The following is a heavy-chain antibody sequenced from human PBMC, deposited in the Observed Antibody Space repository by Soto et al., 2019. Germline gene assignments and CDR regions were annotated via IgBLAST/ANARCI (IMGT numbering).Heavy chain of an antibody. CDR2: VYYSGST. Sequence: SEALSLTCTFSGGSIGRGDYYWSWIRQPPGKGLEWIGYVYYSGSTNYNPSLKSRVVISVDTSKNQFSLKLFSVTAADTAVYYCANTRLGETGVVDVWGQGTTVTVSS. CDR3: ANTRLGETGVVDV. D-gene: IGHD2-21*01. J-gene: IGHJ6*02. CDR1: GGSIGRGDYY. V-gene: IGHV4-30-4*01.